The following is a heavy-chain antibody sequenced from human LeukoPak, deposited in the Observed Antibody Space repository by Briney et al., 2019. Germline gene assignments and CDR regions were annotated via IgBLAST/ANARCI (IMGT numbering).Heavy chain of an antibody. CDR3: ARHQYISGWYDAFDI. CDR2: ISSDGSNK. CDR1: GFTFSSYA. Sequence: PGGSLRLSCAASGFTFSSYAMHWVRQAPGKGLEWVAVISSDGSNKYHADFVRGRITISRDNSKNTLYLQMNGLRAEDTAVYYCARHQYISGWYDAFDIWGQGTMVTVSS. J-gene: IGHJ3*02. V-gene: IGHV3-30*04. D-gene: IGHD6-19*01.